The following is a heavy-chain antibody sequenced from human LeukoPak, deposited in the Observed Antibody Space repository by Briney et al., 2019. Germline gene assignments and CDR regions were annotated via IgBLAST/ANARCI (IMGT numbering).Heavy chain of an antibody. CDR2: FDPEDGET. D-gene: IGHD3-22*01. Sequence: ASVKVSCKVSGYTLTELSMHWVRQAPGKGLEWMGGFDPEDGETLYAQKLQGRVTMTEDTSTDTAYMELSSLRSEDTAVYYCAKPSMDSSGYFNYWGQGTLVTVSS. J-gene: IGHJ4*02. CDR1: GYTLTELS. CDR3: AKPSMDSSGYFNY. V-gene: IGHV1-24*01.